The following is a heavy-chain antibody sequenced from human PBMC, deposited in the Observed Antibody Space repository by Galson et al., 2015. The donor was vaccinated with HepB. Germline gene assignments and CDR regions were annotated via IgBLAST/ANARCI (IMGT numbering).Heavy chain of an antibody. J-gene: IGHJ4*02. V-gene: IGHV1-3*01. CDR1: GYTFTNYA. Sequence: SAKVSCKASGYTFTNYAMHWVRQAPGQRLEWMGRINAGNDNRKYSQKFQGRVTITRDTTASTAYMELNSLRSEDTALYYCARDLRTTRGMGYWGQGTLVTVSS. CDR2: INAGNDNR. CDR3: ARDLRTTRGMGY. D-gene: IGHD1-1*01.